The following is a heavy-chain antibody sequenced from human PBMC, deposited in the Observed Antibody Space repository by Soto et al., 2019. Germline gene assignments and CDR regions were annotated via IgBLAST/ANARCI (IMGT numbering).Heavy chain of an antibody. V-gene: IGHV1-8*01. J-gene: IGHJ5*02. CDR3: ARKLLKNYDYIWGSYRPKSNWFDP. CDR1: GYTFTSYD. D-gene: IGHD3-16*02. Sequence: QVQLVQSGAEVKKPGASVKVSCKASGYTFTSYDINWVRQATGQGLEWMGWMNPNSGNTAYAQKFQGRVTRTRNTSISTAYMELSSLRSEDTAVDYCARKLLKNYDYIWGSYRPKSNWFDPWGQGTLVTVSS. CDR2: MNPNSGNT.